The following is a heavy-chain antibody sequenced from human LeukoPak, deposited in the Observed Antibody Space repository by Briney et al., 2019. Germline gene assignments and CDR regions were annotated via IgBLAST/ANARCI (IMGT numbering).Heavy chain of an antibody. CDR1: GGSISSGGYS. Sequence: SETLSLTCAVSGGSISSGGYSWSWIRQPPGKGLEWIGYIYHSGSTYYNPSLKSRVTISVDRSKNQFSLKLSSVTAADTAVYYCAGDRAYSSSSELDYWGQGTLVTVSS. CDR3: AGDRAYSSSSELDY. V-gene: IGHV4-30-2*01. CDR2: IYHSGST. D-gene: IGHD6-6*01. J-gene: IGHJ4*02.